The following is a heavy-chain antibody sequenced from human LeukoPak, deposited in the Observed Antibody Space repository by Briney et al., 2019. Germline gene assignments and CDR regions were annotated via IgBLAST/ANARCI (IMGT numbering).Heavy chain of an antibody. Sequence: GGSLRLSCAASGFSFSDCTFHWVREAPGNGLEWLAVISDGGANTYYANSVKGRFTVSRDNSKNTLYLQMTSLRAEDTAVYFCAREVNYYFYLDVWGTGTTVAVS. CDR1: GFSFSDCT. D-gene: IGHD4-11*01. V-gene: IGHV3-30*01. CDR3: AREVNYYFYLDV. CDR2: ISDGGANT. J-gene: IGHJ6*03.